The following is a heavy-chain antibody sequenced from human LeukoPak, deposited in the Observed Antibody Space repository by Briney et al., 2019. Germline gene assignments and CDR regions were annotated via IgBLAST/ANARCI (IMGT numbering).Heavy chain of an antibody. CDR3: AARGYS. CDR2: IIPLFGTA. CDR1: GGTFSSYA. D-gene: IGHD5-18*01. V-gene: IGHV1-69*05. J-gene: IGHJ4*02. Sequence: GASVKVSCKASGGTFSSYAISWVRQAPGQGLEWMGGIIPLFGTANYAQRFQGRLTISTDDSTTTAYMELSSLTSGDTAVYYCAARGYSWGQGTLVTVSS.